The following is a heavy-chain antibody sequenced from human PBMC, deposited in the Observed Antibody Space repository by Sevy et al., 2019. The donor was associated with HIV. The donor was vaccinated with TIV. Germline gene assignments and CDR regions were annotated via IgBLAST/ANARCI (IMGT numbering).Heavy chain of an antibody. CDR1: GFTVNSNY. Sequence: GGSLRLSCAASGFTVNSNYMTWVRQAPGKGLEGVSVIYSDGTTYHAYSVKDRFAISRDNSKNTLYLQMNSLRAEDTAVYYCARGKSGYGYALNYWGQGTLVTVSS. J-gene: IGHJ4*02. CDR3: ARGKSGYGYALNY. D-gene: IGHD5-18*01. V-gene: IGHV3-66*01. CDR2: IYSDGTT.